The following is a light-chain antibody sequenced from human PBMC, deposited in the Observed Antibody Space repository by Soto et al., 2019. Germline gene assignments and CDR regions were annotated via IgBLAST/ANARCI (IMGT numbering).Light chain of an antibody. Sequence: DIVMTQSPDSLAVSLGERATINCKSSQSVLYSSNNKNYLAWYQQKPGQPPKLLIYWASTRESGVPDRFSGSESGTDSTLTISSLQAEDVAVYYCQQYYSTPFTFGPGTKVDIK. CDR3: QQYYSTPFT. CDR1: QSVLYSSNNKNY. J-gene: IGKJ3*01. V-gene: IGKV4-1*01. CDR2: WAS.